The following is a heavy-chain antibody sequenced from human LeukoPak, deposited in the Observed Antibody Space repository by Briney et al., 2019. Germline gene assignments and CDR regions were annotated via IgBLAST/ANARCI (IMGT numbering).Heavy chain of an antibody. V-gene: IGHV1-2*02. D-gene: IGHD3-3*01. CDR3: ARVDFWSGTFDH. CDR1: GYTFSGYY. J-gene: IGHJ4*02. Sequence: ASVKVSCKASGYTFSGYYMHWVRQAPGQGLEWMGWINPDSGGTNYAQKFQGRVTMTRDTHINTAYLELRRLRSDDTAVYYCARVDFWSGTFDHWGQGTLVTVSS. CDR2: INPDSGGT.